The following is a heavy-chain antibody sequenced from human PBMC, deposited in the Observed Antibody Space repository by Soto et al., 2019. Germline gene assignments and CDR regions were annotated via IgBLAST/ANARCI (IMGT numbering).Heavy chain of an antibody. CDR2: IYYSGST. D-gene: IGHD2-15*01. CDR1: GGSISSYY. CDR3: ARADCSGGRCYSRWFDP. J-gene: IGHJ5*02. V-gene: IGHV4-59*01. Sequence: SETLSLTCTVSGGSISSYYWSWIRQPPGKGREWIGYIYYSGSTNYNPSLKSRVTISVDTSKNQFSLKLSSVIAADTAVYYCARADCSGGRCYSRWFDPWGQGTLVTVSS.